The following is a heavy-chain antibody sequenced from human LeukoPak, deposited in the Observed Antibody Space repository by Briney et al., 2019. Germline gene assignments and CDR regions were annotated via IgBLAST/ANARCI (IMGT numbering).Heavy chain of an antibody. D-gene: IGHD6-6*01. V-gene: IGHV3-23*01. CDR3: AKLQQLVHFSGASDI. CDR2: ISGSGGST. J-gene: IGHJ3*02. CDR1: GFTFSDYY. Sequence: TGGSLRLSCAASGFTFSDYYMSWVRQAPGKGLEWVSAISGSGGSTYYADSVKGRFTISRDNSKNTLYLQMNSLRAEDTAVYYRAKLQQLVHFSGASDIWGQGTMVTVSS.